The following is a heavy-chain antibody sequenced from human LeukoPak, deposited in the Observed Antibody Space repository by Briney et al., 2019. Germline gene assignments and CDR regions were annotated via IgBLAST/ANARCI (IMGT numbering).Heavy chain of an antibody. J-gene: IGHJ5*02. D-gene: IGHD3-22*01. V-gene: IGHV1-24*01. Sequence: ASVKVSCKVSGYTLTELSMHWVRQAPGKGLEWMGGLDPEDGETIYAQKFQGRVTMTEDTSTDTAYMELSSLRSEDTAVYYCATDLNYYDSSGPKPSNWFDPWGQGTLVTVSS. CDR1: GYTLTELS. CDR3: ATDLNYYDSSGPKPSNWFDP. CDR2: LDPEDGET.